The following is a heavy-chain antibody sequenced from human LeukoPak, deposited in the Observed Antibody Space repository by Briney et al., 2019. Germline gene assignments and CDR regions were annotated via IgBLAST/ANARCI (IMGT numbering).Heavy chain of an antibody. J-gene: IGHJ4*02. CDR1: GFIFNSYA. Sequence: PGGSLRLSCTASGFIFNSYAMSWVRQAPGKGLEWVSGISSSATRTYYAESVKGRFTISRDNSKNTLYLQMNSLRVDDTAVYYCAKDYGGSSGWNLDYWGQGTLVTVSS. D-gene: IGHD6-19*01. CDR2: ISSSATRT. V-gene: IGHV3-23*01. CDR3: AKDYGGSSGWNLDY.